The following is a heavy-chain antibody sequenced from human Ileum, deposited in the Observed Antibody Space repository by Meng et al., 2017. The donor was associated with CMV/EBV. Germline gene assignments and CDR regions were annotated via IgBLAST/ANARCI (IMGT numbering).Heavy chain of an antibody. Sequence: ASVKVSCKASGYTFTSYDINWVRQATGQGLEWMGWMNPNSGNTGYAQKFQGRVTTTRNTSISTAYMELSSLRSEDTAVYYCARGWMGWLSSYYYDAMDVWGQGTTVTVSS. J-gene: IGHJ6*02. D-gene: IGHD3-3*01. V-gene: IGHV1-8*03. CDR3: ARGWMGWLSSYYYDAMDV. CDR1: GYTFTSYD. CDR2: MNPNSGNT.